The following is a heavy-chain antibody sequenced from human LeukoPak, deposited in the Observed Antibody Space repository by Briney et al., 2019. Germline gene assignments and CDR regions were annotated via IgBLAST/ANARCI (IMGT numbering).Heavy chain of an antibody. CDR3: ARDPRGGTVDY. D-gene: IGHD2-8*02. V-gene: IGHV3-74*01. CDR2: INSDGGST. Sequence: GGSLRLSCAASGFTFSSYWMHWVRQAPGKGLVWVSRINSDGGSTNYADSVKGRFTISRDNAKNTLYLQMNSLRAEDTAVYYCARDPRGGTVDYWGQGTLVTVSS. J-gene: IGHJ4*02. CDR1: GFTFSSYW.